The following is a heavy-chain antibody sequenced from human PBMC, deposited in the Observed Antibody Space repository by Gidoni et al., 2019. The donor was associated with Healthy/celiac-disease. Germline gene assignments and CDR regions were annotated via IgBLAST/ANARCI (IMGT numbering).Heavy chain of an antibody. CDR3: ATHGPIFGVVIPFAAFDI. D-gene: IGHD3-3*01. CDR2: INPSGGST. J-gene: IGHJ3*02. Sequence: QVQLVQSGAEVKKPGASVKVSCKASGYTFTSYYMHWVRQAPGQGLEWMGIINPSGGSTSYAQKFQGRVTMTRDTSTSTVYMELSSLRSEDTAVYYCATHGPIFGVVIPFAAFDIWGQGTMVTVSS. V-gene: IGHV1-46*01. CDR1: GYTFTSYY.